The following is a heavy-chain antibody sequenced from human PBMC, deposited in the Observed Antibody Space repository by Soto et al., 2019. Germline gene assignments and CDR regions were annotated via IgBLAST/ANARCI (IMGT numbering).Heavy chain of an antibody. CDR2: INPSGGST. CDR1: GYTFTSYY. D-gene: IGHD3-3*01. V-gene: IGHV1-46*01. J-gene: IGHJ3*02. CDR3: ARDLERDAFDI. Sequence: QVQLVQSGAEVKKPGASVKVSCKASGYTFTSYYMHWVRQAPGQGLEWMGIINPSGGSTSYAQKFQGRVTMTRDTSPSTVYMEMSSLRSEDTAVYYCARDLERDAFDIWGQGPMVPFSS.